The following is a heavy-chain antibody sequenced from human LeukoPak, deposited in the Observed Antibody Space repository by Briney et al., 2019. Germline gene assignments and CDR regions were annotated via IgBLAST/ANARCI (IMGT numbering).Heavy chain of an antibody. J-gene: IGHJ4*02. D-gene: IGHD3-22*01. CDR3: ARDGGYYDSCGYYTPSFDY. V-gene: IGHV4-59*01. Sequence: PSETLSLTCTVSGRSISSYYWSCIRQPPGRGLEWIGYNYYSGSTNYNPSVKSRVTISVDTSKNKFSLKLSSVTAADTAVYYCARDGGYYDSCGYYTPSFDYWGRGTLVTVSS. CDR1: GRSISSYY. CDR2: NYYSGST.